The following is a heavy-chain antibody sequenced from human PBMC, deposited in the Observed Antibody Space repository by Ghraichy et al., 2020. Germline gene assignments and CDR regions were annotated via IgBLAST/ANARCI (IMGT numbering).Heavy chain of an antibody. CDR2: IRSKAYGGTT. CDR1: GFTFGDYA. V-gene: IGHV3-49*04. Sequence: GGSLRLSCTASGFTFGDYAMSWVRQAPGKGLEWVGFIRSKAYGGTTEYAASVKGRFTISRDDSKSIAYLQMNSLKTEDTAVYYCTRLRIAAAGTEYYYYGMDVWGQGTTVTVSS. CDR3: TRLRIAAAGTEYYYYGMDV. D-gene: IGHD6-13*01. J-gene: IGHJ6*02.